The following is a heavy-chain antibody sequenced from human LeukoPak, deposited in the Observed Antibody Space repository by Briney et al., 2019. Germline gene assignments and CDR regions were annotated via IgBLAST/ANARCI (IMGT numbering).Heavy chain of an antibody. J-gene: IGHJ4*02. CDR2: IYSTGST. CDR3: AKPNSGSYFDY. CDR1: GGSISSYY. D-gene: IGHD1-26*01. Sequence: SETLSLTCTVSGGSISSYYWNWIRQLPGMGLGWIGYIYSTGSTNYNPSLKSRVTISVDTSKNQLSLKLSSVTAADTAVYYCAKPNSGSYFDYWGQGTLVTVSS. V-gene: IGHV4-59*01.